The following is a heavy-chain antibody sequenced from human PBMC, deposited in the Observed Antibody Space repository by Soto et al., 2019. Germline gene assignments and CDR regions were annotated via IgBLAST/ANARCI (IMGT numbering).Heavy chain of an antibody. D-gene: IGHD2-8*02. Sequence: SETLSLTCTVSGGSISSGGYYWSWIRQHPGKGLEWIGYIYYSGNTYYNPSLKSRVTISVDTSKNQFSLKLSSVTAADTAVYYCARDAAPVTEYCTAGDCPNWFDPWGQGTLVTVSS. J-gene: IGHJ5*02. CDR1: GGSISSGGYY. CDR3: ARDAAPVTEYCTAGDCPNWFDP. CDR2: IYYSGNT. V-gene: IGHV4-31*03.